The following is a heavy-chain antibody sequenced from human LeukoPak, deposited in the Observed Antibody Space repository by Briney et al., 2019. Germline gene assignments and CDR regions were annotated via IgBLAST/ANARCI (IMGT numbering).Heavy chain of an antibody. J-gene: IGHJ4*02. CDR1: GYTFNGHY. D-gene: IGHD4-17*01. CDR2: INPNSGGT. CDR3: AREVDYAYPRGVDY. Sequence: GASVKVSCKASGYTFNGHYMHWVRQAPGQGLEWMGWINPNSGGTNYAQKFQGRVTMTRDTSISTAYMELSRLRSDDTAVYYCAREVDYAYPRGVDYWGQGTLVTVSS. V-gene: IGHV1-2*02.